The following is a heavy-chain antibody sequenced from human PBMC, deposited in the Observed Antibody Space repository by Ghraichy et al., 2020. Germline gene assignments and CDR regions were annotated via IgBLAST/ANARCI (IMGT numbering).Heavy chain of an antibody. CDR1: GDSISNYY. J-gene: IGHJ5*02. CDR2: FYYSGST. CDR3: ARQSGGYLNWFDP. D-gene: IGHD2-15*01. Sequence: SETLSLTCTVSGDSISNYYWSWIRQPPGKGLEWIGYFYYSGSTNYNPSLKSRVTMSVDRSKNQFSLRLSSMTAADTAVYYCARQSGGYLNWFDPWGQGTLVTVSS. V-gene: IGHV4-59*01.